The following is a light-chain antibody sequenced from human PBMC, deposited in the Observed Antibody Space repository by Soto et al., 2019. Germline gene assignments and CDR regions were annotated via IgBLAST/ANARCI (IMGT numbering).Light chain of an antibody. CDR1: QSVSSY. V-gene: IGKV3-11*01. J-gene: IGKJ5*01. CDR3: QQYGSSLSIT. CDR2: DAS. Sequence: EIVLTQSPATLSLSPGERATLSCRANQSVSSYLAWYQQKPGQAPRLLIYDASNRATGIPARFSGSGSGTDFTLTISSLEPEDFAVYYCQQYGSSLSITFGQGTRLEI.